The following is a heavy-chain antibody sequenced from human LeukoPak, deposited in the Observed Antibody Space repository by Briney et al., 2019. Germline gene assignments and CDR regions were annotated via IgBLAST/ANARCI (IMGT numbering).Heavy chain of an antibody. CDR3: ASLVEMATILFDY. D-gene: IGHD5-12*01. CDR1: GNTFSGYY. J-gene: IGHJ4*02. Sequence: GASVKVSCKASGNTFSGYYMHWVRQAPGQGLEWMGWINPNSGGTNYAQKFQGRVTMTRDTSISTAYMELSRLRSDDTAVYYCASLVEMATILFDYWGQGTLVTVSS. V-gene: IGHV1-2*02. CDR2: INPNSGGT.